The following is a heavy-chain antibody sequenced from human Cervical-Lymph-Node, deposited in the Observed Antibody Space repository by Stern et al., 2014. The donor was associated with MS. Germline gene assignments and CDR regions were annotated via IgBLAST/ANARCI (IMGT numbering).Heavy chain of an antibody. Sequence: VQLVESGGGVVQPGRSLRLSCAASGFTFRYHAMHWVRQAPGTGLEWVELISYEGRDKKDAESVKGRLNRYREKCRKTRNMQMNSLRVDDTAVYYWARGGAVTTSDYYLDYWGQGILVTVSS. CDR2: ISYEGRDK. CDR3: ARGGAVTTSDYYLDY. V-gene: IGHV3-30*01. D-gene: IGHD4-17*01. J-gene: IGHJ4*02. CDR1: GFTFRYHA.